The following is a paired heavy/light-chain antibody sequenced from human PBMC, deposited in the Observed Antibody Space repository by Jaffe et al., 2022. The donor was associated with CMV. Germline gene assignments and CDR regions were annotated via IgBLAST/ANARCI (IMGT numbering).Heavy chain of an antibody. CDR3: ARGQSSLTGYYKKSSRCYFDY. V-gene: IGHV4-34*01. CDR2: INHSGST. D-gene: IGHD3-9*01. J-gene: IGHJ4*02. Sequence: QVQLQQWGAGLLKPSETLSLTCAVYGGSFSGYYWSWIRQPPGKGLEWIGEINHSGSTNYNPSLKSRVTISVDTSKNQFSLKLSSVTAADTAVYYCARGQSSLTGYYKKSSRCYFDYWGQGTLVTVSS. CDR1: GGSFSGYY.
Light chain of an antibody. CDR1: QSVSSSY. V-gene: IGKV3-20*01. J-gene: IGKJ2*01. CDR3: QQYGSSPHMYT. CDR2: GAS. Sequence: EIVLTQSPGTLSLSPGERATLSCRASQSVSSSYLAWYQQKPGQAPRLLIYGASSRATGIPDRFSGSGSGTDFTLTISRLEPEDFAVYYCQQYGSSPHMYTFGQGTKLEIK.